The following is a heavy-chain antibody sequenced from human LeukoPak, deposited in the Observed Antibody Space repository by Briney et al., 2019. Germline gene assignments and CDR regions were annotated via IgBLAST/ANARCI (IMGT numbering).Heavy chain of an antibody. V-gene: IGHV4-4*02. CDR1: GGSISSSNW. Sequence: SGTLSLTCAVSGGSISSSNWWSWVRQPPGKGLGWIGYIYYSGSTNYNPSLKSRVTISVDTSKNQFSLKLSSVTAADTAVYYCAREGAYYDILTGYYRPPTKNDAFDIWGQGTMVTVSS. CDR3: AREGAYYDILTGYYRPPTKNDAFDI. CDR2: IYYSGST. D-gene: IGHD3-9*01. J-gene: IGHJ3*02.